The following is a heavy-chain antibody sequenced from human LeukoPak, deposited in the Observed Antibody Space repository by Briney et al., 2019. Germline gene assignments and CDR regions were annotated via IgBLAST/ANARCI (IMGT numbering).Heavy chain of an antibody. D-gene: IGHD6-19*01. CDR3: ARDSDLAVAGAIDY. CDR2: INHSGST. CDR1: GGSFSGYY. Sequence: SETLSLTCAVYGGSFSGYYWSWIRQPPRKGLEWIGEINHSGSTNYNPSLKSRVTISVDTSKNQFSLKLSSVTAADTAVYYCARDSDLAVAGAIDYWGQGTLVTVSS. J-gene: IGHJ4*02. V-gene: IGHV4-34*01.